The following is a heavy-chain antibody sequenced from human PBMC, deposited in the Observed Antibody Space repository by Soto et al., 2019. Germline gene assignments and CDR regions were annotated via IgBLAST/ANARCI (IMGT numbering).Heavy chain of an antibody. Sequence: QVQLVQSGAEVKMPGSSVKVSCKASGGTFSSYAISWVRQAPGQELEYMGGIIPILGTANYAQKFQGRVSITADESTGTAYLELSSLRSEDSAVYYCAGDNYGDFVGNAMDVWGQGTTVTVSS. CDR3: AGDNYGDFVGNAMDV. J-gene: IGHJ6*02. V-gene: IGHV1-69*01. CDR1: GGTFSSYA. D-gene: IGHD4-17*01. CDR2: IIPILGTA.